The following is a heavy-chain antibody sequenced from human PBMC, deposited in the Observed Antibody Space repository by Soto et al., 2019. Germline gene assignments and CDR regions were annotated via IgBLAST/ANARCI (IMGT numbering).Heavy chain of an antibody. J-gene: IGHJ4*02. D-gene: IGHD5-12*01. V-gene: IGHV3-9*01. CDR1: GFSFDDYA. CDR3: AKGFNSGYDGEHFDY. Sequence: GGSLRLSCASSGFSFDDYAMHWVRQAPGKGLEWVSGISWNSGSIGYADSVKGRFTISRDNAKNSLYLQMNSLRAEDTALYYCAKGFNSGYDGEHFDYWGQGTLVTVSS. CDR2: ISWNSGSI.